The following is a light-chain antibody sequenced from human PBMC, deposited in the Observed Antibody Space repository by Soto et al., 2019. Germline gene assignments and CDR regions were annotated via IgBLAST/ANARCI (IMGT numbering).Light chain of an antibody. J-gene: IGKJ1*01. V-gene: IGKV3D-20*02. CDR3: QQRSNWPPWT. CDR1: QSVSSNY. Sequence: EIVLTQSPGTLSVSPGERATLSCGASQSVSSNYLAWYQHKPGQAPRLLISGASTRATGIPARFSGSGSGTDFTLTISSLEPEDFAVYYCQQRSNWPPWTFGQGTKVDIK. CDR2: GAS.